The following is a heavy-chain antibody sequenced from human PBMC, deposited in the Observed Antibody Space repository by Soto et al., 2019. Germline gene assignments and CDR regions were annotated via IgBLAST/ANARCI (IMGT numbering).Heavy chain of an antibody. D-gene: IGHD3-9*01. J-gene: IGHJ4*02. CDR3: ARAPYDILTGFGEDY. CDR1: GGSISSYY. Sequence: SETLSLTCTVSGGSISSYYWSWIRQPPGKGLEWIGYIYYSGSTNYNPSLKSRVTISVDTSKNQFSLKLSSVTAADTAVYYCARAPYDILTGFGEDYWGQGTLVTVSS. CDR2: IYYSGST. V-gene: IGHV4-59*12.